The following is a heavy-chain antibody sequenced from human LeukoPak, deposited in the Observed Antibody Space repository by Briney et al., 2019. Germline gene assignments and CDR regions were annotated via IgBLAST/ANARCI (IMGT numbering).Heavy chain of an antibody. CDR3: ARPYYYDSSGYYESAFDI. CDR1: GGTFSSYA. Sequence: ASVKVSCKASGGTFSSYAISWVRQAPGQGLEWMGRIIPILGIANYAQKFQGRVTITADKSTSTAYMELSSLRSEDTAVYYCARPYYYDSSGYYESAFDIWGQGTMVTVSS. V-gene: IGHV1-69*04. D-gene: IGHD3-22*01. CDR2: IIPILGIA. J-gene: IGHJ3*02.